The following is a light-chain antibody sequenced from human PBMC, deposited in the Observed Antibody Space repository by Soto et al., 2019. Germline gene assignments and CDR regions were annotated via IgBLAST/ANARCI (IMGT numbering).Light chain of an antibody. CDR1: RSLLSAPDNKYY. J-gene: IGKJ2*01. Sequence: DIVMAQSPDSLAVSLGERATINCKSSRSLLSAPDNKYYLGWYQRKPGQPPRLLIYWASTRELGVPDRFSGSGSGRDYTLDISSVQAEDVAVYYCQQYLDTPRFMHTFARGTHLEI. V-gene: IGKV4-1*01. CDR3: QQYLDTPRFMHT. CDR2: WAS.